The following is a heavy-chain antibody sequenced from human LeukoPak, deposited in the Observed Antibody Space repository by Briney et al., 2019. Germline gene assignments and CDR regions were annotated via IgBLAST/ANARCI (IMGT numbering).Heavy chain of an antibody. Sequence: GGSLRPSCVAAGFTFSNYSMNWVRQATGKGLEWVSYISSIVATIYYADSVKGRFTISRDNAKNSLFLQMNSLRAEDTAVYYCARGPYKYVISANPDYWGQGTLVTVSS. CDR1: GFTFSNYS. CDR2: ISSIVATI. J-gene: IGHJ4*02. D-gene: IGHD1-1*01. CDR3: ARGPYKYVISANPDY. V-gene: IGHV3-48*01.